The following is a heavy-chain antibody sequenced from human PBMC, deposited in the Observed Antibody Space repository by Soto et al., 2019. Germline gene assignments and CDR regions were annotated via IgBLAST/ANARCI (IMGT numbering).Heavy chain of an antibody. CDR3: ARDQDDYIWGTPPGAFDI. D-gene: IGHD3-16*01. V-gene: IGHV3-7*01. CDR1: GFTFSSYW. CDR2: IKQDGSEK. Sequence: GGSLRLSCAASGFTFSSYWMSWVRQAPGKGLEWVANIKQDGSEKYYVDSVKGRFTISRDNAKNSLYLQMNSLRAEDTAVYYCARDQDDYIWGTPPGAFDIWGQGTMVTVSS. J-gene: IGHJ3*02.